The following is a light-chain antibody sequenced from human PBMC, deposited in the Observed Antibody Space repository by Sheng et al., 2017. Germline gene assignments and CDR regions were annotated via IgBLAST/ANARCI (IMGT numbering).Light chain of an antibody. CDR3: QQSYSTPRT. Sequence: DIQVTQSPSSLSASVGDRVTITCQASQDISNYLNWYQQKPGKAPKLLIYAASSLQSGVPSRFSGSGSGTDFTLTISSLQPEDFATYYCQQSYSTPRTFGQGTKVE. CDR2: AAS. CDR1: QDISNY. J-gene: IGKJ1*01. V-gene: IGKV1-39*01.